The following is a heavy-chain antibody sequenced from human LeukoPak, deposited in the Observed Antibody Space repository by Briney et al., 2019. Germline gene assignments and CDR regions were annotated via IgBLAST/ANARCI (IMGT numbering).Heavy chain of an antibody. D-gene: IGHD5-18*01. Sequence: GGSLRLSCAASGFTFSSYAMSWVRQAPGKGLEWVSSISSSSSYIYYADSVKGRFTISRDNAKNSLYLQMNSLRAEDTAVYYCARAHTAMADYWGQGTLVTVSS. CDR1: GFTFSSYA. CDR2: ISSSSSYI. V-gene: IGHV3-21*01. J-gene: IGHJ4*02. CDR3: ARAHTAMADY.